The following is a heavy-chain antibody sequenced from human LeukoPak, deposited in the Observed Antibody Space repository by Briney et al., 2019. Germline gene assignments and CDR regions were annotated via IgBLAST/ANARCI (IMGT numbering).Heavy chain of an antibody. D-gene: IGHD6-19*01. CDR2: IYYSGST. CDR3: ARDPKSAVGYYYYGMEV. Sequence: SQTLSLTCTVSGGSISSGGYYWSWIRQHPGKGLEWIGYIYYSGSTYYNPSLKSRVTISVDTSKNQFSLKLSSMTAADTAVYFCARDPKSAVGYYYYGMEVWGQGTTVTVSS. J-gene: IGHJ6*02. CDR1: GGSISSGGYY. V-gene: IGHV4-31*03.